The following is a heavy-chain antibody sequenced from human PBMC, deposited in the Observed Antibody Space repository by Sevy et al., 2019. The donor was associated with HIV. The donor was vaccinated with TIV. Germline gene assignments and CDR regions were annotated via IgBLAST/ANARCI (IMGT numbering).Heavy chain of an antibody. CDR3: SKDRVSGTYYAGDFDY. Sequence: GGSLRLSCAASGFTFSIYAMSWVRQAPGKGLEWVSVISITGGSTYYADSVKGRFSLSTNNSNNTLYLQMNTLRAEGTAVYYGSKDRVSGTYYAGDFDYWGQGTLVTVSS. CDR1: GFTFSIYA. CDR2: ISITGGST. D-gene: IGHD3-10*01. V-gene: IGHV3-23*01. J-gene: IGHJ4*02.